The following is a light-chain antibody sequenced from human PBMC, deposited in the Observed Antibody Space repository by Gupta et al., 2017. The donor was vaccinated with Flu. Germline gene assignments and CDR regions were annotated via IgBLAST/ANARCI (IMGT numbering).Light chain of an antibody. CDR1: KDDIGDYNV. V-gene: IGLV2-14*01. CDR2: EVN. Sequence: CTGTKDDIGDYNVVSWYQQHPGKVPKLIISEVNIRPSGVSARFSGSTSGKTASLTISGLQAEDDADYYCSSFRTDSSYVFGAGTKVTVL. J-gene: IGLJ1*01. CDR3: SSFRTDSSYV.